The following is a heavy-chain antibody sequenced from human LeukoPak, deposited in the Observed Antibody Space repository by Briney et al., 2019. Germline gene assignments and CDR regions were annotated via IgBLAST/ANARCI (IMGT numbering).Heavy chain of an antibody. CDR3: ATSSSGWYQLLGY. CDR1: GFTFTSYG. V-gene: IGHV3-30*02. J-gene: IGHJ4*02. CDR2: IQYDGSNK. Sequence: GGSLRLSCAASGFTFTSYGMHWVRQAPGKGLEWVAFIQYDGSNKYYADSVKGRFTISRDNSKNTLYLQMNSLRAEDTAVYYCATSSSGWYQLLGYWGQGTLVTVSS. D-gene: IGHD6-19*01.